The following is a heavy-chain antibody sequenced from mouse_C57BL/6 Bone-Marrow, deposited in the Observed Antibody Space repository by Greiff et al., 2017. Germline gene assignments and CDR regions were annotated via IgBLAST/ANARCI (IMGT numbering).Heavy chain of an antibody. Sequence: QVQLKESGPELVKPGASVKLSCKASGYTFTSYDINWVKQRPGQGLEWIGWIYPRDGSTKYKEKFKGKATLTVDTSSSTAYMELHSLTSEASAVYFCARDYGSSYWYFDFWGTGTTVTVSS. D-gene: IGHD1-1*01. CDR3: ARDYGSSYWYFDF. J-gene: IGHJ1*03. CDR2: IYPRDGST. CDR1: GYTFTSYD. V-gene: IGHV1-85*01.